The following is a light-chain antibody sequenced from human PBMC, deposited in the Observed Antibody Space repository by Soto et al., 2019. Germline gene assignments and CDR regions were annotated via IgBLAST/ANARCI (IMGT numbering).Light chain of an antibody. CDR3: QQYEVSPWT. Sequence: DIQMTQSPSTLSASVGYRVTIACRASHSVWRWLACYQQNPGKAPKLLIYEASSLERGVPSRFSASGSETDFSLTISSLQPDDSATYYCQQYEVSPWTFGQGTKVDIK. CDR2: EAS. V-gene: IGKV1-5*01. CDR1: HSVWRW. J-gene: IGKJ1*01.